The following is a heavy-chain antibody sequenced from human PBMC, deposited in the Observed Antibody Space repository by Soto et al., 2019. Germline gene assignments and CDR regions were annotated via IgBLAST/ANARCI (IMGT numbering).Heavy chain of an antibody. J-gene: IGHJ4*02. D-gene: IGHD3-9*01. V-gene: IGHV3-30-3*01. CDR3: ARPPPHYDILTGHFDY. Sequence: GGSLRLSCAASGFTFSSYAMHWVRQAPGKGLEWVAVISYDGSNKYYADSVKGRFTISRDNSKNTLYLQMNSLRAEDTAVYYCARPPPHYDILTGHFDYWGQGTLVTVSS. CDR2: ISYDGSNK. CDR1: GFTFSSYA.